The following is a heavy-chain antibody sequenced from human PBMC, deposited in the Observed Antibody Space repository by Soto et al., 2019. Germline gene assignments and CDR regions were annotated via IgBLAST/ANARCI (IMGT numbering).Heavy chain of an antibody. CDR1: GLTFNKYW. D-gene: IGHD6-19*01. CDR2: IKQDGSEK. Sequence: EVQLVESGGGLVQPGGSLRLSCAASGLTFNKYWMSWVRQAPGKGLEWVANIKQDGSEKYYVDSVKGRFTISRDNAKNSLYLQMKSLRIADTGVYYCARSWYSSSTTYYGMDVWGQGTTVSVSS. J-gene: IGHJ6*02. CDR3: ARSWYSSSTTYYGMDV. V-gene: IGHV3-7*01.